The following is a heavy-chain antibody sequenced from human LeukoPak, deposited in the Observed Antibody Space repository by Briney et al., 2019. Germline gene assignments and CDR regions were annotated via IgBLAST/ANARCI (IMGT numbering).Heavy chain of an antibody. Sequence: PGGSLRLSCAASGFTFSSYAMSWVRQAPGKGLEWVSAISGSGGSTYYADSVKGRFTISRDNSKNTLYLQMNSLRAEDTAVYYCAKRPGYCGSTSCSYYYYMDVWGKGTTVTVSS. CDR3: AKRPGYCGSTSCSYYYYMDV. J-gene: IGHJ6*03. D-gene: IGHD2-2*01. CDR2: ISGSGGST. V-gene: IGHV3-23*01. CDR1: GFTFSSYA.